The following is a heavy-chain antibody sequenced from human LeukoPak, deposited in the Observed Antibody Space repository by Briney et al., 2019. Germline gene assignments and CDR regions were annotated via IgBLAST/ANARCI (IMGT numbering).Heavy chain of an antibody. Sequence: GGSLRLSCAASGFTFSSYAMSWVRQAPGKGLEWVSAISGSGGSTYYADSMKGRFTISRDNSKNTLYLQMNSLRAEDAAVYYCAKAGVAGGIAVAACDYWGQGTLVTVSS. CDR2: ISGSGGST. CDR3: AKAGVAGGIAVAACDY. V-gene: IGHV3-23*01. J-gene: IGHJ4*02. D-gene: IGHD6-19*01. CDR1: GFTFSSYA.